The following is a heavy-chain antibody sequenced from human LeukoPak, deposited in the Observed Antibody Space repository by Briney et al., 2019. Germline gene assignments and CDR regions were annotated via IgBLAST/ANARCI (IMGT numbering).Heavy chain of an antibody. Sequence: GGSLRLSCAASGFTFSNYALTWVRQAPGKGLEWVSAIAFSGSTYYADSVKGRFIISRDDSKNTLYLQMNSLRAEDTAVYYCAKDMYSSGWYMNWGQGTLVTVSS. D-gene: IGHD6-19*01. J-gene: IGHJ4*02. CDR2: IAFSGST. V-gene: IGHV3-23*01. CDR1: GFTFSNYA. CDR3: AKDMYSSGWYMN.